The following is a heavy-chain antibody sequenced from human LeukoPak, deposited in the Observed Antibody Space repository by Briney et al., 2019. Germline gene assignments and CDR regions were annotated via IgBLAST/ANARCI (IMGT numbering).Heavy chain of an antibody. CDR1: GFTFSNAW. CDR2: IKSKTDGGTT. V-gene: IGHV3-15*01. J-gene: IGHJ4*02. D-gene: IGHD6-13*01. Sequence: GGSLRLACAASGFTFSNAWMSWVRQAPGKGLEWVGRIKSKTDGGTTDYAAPVKGRFTISRDDSKNTLYLQMNSLKTEDTAVYYCTTEVDRLYRSSSGFDYWAQGTLVTVSS. CDR3: TTEVDRLYRSSSGFDY.